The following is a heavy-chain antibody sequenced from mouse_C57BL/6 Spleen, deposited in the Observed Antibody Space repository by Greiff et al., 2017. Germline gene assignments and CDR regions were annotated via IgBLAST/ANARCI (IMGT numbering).Heavy chain of an antibody. CDR1: GYTFTSYW. D-gene: IGHD2-3*01. V-gene: IGHV1-52*01. J-gene: IGHJ1*03. Sequence: VQLQQPGAELVRPGSSVKLSCKASGYTFTSYWMHWVKQRPIQGLEWIGNIDPSDSETHYNQKFKDKATLTVDKSSSTAYMQLRSLTSEDSAVYYCARNVYDGLDWYFDVWGTGTTVTVSS. CDR3: ARNVYDGLDWYFDV. CDR2: IDPSDSET.